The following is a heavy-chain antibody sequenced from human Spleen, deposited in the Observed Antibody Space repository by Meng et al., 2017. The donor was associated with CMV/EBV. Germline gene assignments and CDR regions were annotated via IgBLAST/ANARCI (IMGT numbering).Heavy chain of an antibody. V-gene: IGHV3-11*01. CDR3: AKRDIVVVVAADWYFDL. CDR2: ISTSGDNT. Sequence: GESLKISCAASGFTFSDYYMSWIRQAPGKGLEYVSYISTSGDNTYYAASVKGRFTISRDNSKNTLYLQMNSLRAEDTAVYYCAKRDIVVVVAADWYFDLWGRGTLVTSPQ. CDR1: GFTFSDYY. D-gene: IGHD2-15*01. J-gene: IGHJ2*01.